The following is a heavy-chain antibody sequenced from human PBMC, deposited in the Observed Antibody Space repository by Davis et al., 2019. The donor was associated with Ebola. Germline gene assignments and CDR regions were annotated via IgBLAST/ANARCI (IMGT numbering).Heavy chain of an antibody. CDR2: IYYSGIT. J-gene: IGHJ5*02. CDR3: ARSVWGASSWFDP. CDR1: GGSIISSSSY. Sequence: SETLSLTCTVSGGSIISSSSYWGWIRQPPRKGLEWIGSIYYSGITYYNPSLKSRVTISVDTSKNQFSLKLSSVTAADTAVYYCARSVWGASSWFDPWGQGTLVTVSS. D-gene: IGHD3-16*01. V-gene: IGHV4-39*01.